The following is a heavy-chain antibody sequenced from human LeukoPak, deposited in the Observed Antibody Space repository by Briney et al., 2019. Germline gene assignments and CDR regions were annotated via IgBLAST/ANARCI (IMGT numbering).Heavy chain of an antibody. CDR2: IIPIFGTA. D-gene: IGHD5-18*01. J-gene: IGHJ6*03. CDR3: ASNKYSYGLYYYYYMDV. CDR1: GGTFSSYA. Sequence: GASVKVSCKASGGTFSSYAISWVRQAPGQGLEWIGGIIPIFGTANYAQKFQGRVTITVDKSTSTAYMELSSLRAEDTAVYYCASNKYSYGLYYYYYMDVWGKGTTVTVSS. V-gene: IGHV1-69*06.